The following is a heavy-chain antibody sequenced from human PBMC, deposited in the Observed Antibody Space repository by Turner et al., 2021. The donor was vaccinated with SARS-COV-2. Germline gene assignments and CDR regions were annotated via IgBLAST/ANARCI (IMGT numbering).Heavy chain of an antibody. J-gene: IGHJ4*02. CDR2: IYYNGKT. Sequence: QVPLEESGPRLVKPSETLSLPCSSSGGPLTRIGNHWGWSHQPPGKGLEWSATIYYNGKTHYTPSLESRVTISMDTSKKQFSVNLKSVTAADTAVYYCATVGAVFGVVGPDYWGQGTLGTVSS. CDR3: ATVGAVFGVVGPDY. CDR1: GGPLTRIGNH. D-gene: IGHD3-3*01. V-gene: IGHV4-39*02.